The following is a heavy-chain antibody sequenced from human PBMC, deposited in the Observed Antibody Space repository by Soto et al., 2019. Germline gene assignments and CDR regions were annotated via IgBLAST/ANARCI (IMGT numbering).Heavy chain of an antibody. CDR1: GFTFSGYA. D-gene: IGHD1-26*01. V-gene: IGHV3-30-3*01. CDR3: ARDPLSSSQRGYFDF. CDR2: ISYDGSNK. J-gene: IGHJ4*02. Sequence: PGGSLRLSCAASGFTFSGYAMHWVRQTPGKGLDWVAVISYDGSNKYYADSVKGRFTISRDNSKNTLYLQMNSLRAEDTAVYYCARDPLSSSQRGYFDFWGQGTLVTVSS.